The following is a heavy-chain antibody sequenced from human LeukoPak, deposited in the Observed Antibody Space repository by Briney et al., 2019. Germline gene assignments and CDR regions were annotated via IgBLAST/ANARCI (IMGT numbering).Heavy chain of an antibody. CDR2: IKQDGSEK. D-gene: IGHD6-6*01. Sequence: PGGSLRLSCAASGFTFSSYWMSWVRQAPGKGLEWVANIKQDGSEKYYVDSVKGRFTISRDNAKNSLYLQMNSLRTDDTGVYYCARDRGAARPNDYWGQGTLVAGSS. J-gene: IGHJ4*02. CDR3: ARDRGAARPNDY. CDR1: GFTFSSYW. V-gene: IGHV3-7*03.